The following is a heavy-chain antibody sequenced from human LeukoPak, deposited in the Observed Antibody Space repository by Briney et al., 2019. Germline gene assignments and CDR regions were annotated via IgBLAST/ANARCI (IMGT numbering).Heavy chain of an antibody. Sequence: SETPSLICTVSGGYISSSSYYWGWIRKPPGKGQVRLERLSYSGRPYYHPSLQGRVTISVDTSKNQFSLKLSSVTAADTAVYYCARRSSGWDSWHGRGHDAFDIWGQGTMVTVSS. CDR1: GGYISSSSYY. D-gene: IGHD6-19*01. CDR2: LSYSGRP. J-gene: IGHJ3*02. V-gene: IGHV4-39*01. CDR3: ARRSSGWDSWHGRGHDAFDI.